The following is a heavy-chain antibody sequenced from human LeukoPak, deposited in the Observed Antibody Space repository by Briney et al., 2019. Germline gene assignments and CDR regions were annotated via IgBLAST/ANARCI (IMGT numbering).Heavy chain of an antibody. CDR1: GFIFSSYN. Sequence: GGSLRLSCAASGFIFSSYNMNWVRQAPGKGLEWVSFISSSSSYIYYADSVKGRFTISRDNAKNSLYLQMNSLRAEDTAVYYCARGGDIVVVVAAVDYWGQGTLVTVSS. D-gene: IGHD2-15*01. CDR3: ARGGDIVVVVAAVDY. J-gene: IGHJ4*02. CDR2: ISSSSSYI. V-gene: IGHV3-21*01.